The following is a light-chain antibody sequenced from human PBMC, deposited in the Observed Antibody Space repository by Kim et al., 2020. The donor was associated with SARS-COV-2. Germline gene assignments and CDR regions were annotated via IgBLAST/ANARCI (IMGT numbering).Light chain of an antibody. V-gene: IGLV3-21*04. J-gene: IGLJ3*02. CDR2: HDT. CDR1: NIADTS. Sequence: APGETARISWGANNIADTSVHWYQQKSGQAPVVVIHHDTDRPSGIPERFSASNSGNTATLTLSRVEAGDEADYYCQVWDRSTDDWVFGGGTQLTVL. CDR3: QVWDRSTDDWV.